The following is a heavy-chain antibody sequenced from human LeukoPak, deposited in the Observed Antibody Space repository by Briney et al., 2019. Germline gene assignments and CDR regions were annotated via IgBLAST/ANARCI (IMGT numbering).Heavy chain of an antibody. CDR3: ARLDYYGSGSSI. V-gene: IGHV4-34*01. D-gene: IGHD3-10*01. CDR1: GGSFSGYY. CDR2: INHSGRT. J-gene: IGHJ3*02. Sequence: SETLSLTCAVYGGSFSGYYWSWIRQPPGKGLEWIGEINHSGRTNYNPSLKSRVTISVDTSKNQFSLKLSSVTAADTAVYYCARLDYYGSGSSIWGQGTMVTVSS.